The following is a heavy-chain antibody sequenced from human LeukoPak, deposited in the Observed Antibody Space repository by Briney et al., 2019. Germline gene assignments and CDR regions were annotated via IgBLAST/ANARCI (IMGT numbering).Heavy chain of an antibody. D-gene: IGHD6-19*01. CDR2: INPSGGST. CDR3: AREGGSSGWLDY. J-gene: IGHJ4*02. V-gene: IGHV1-46*01. Sequence: ASVKVSCTASGYTFTSYYMHWVRQAPGQGLEWMGIINPSGGSTSYAQKFQGRVTMTRDMSTSTVYMELSSLRSEDTAVYYCAREGGSSGWLDYWGQGTLVTVSS. CDR1: GYTFTSYY.